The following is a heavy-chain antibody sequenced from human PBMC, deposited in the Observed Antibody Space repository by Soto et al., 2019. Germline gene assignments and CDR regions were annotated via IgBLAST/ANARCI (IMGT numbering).Heavy chain of an antibody. D-gene: IGHD4-17*01. CDR1: GFTFSSYS. J-gene: IGHJ6*03. CDR3: AREDGDYHYYYYMDV. Sequence: EVQLVESGGGLVQPGGSLRLSCAASGFTFSSYSMNWVRQAPGKGLEWVSYISSSSSTIYYADSVKGRFTISRDNAKNSLYLQMNSLRAEDTAVYYCAREDGDYHYYYYMDVWGKGTTVTVSS. V-gene: IGHV3-48*01. CDR2: ISSSSSTI.